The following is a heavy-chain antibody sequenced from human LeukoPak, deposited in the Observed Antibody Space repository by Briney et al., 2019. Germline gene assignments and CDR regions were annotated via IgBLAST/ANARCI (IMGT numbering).Heavy chain of an antibody. CDR1: GYTFRNYD. V-gene: IGHV1-8*03. J-gene: IGHJ5*02. CDR2: MKPDNGNT. Sequence: ASVNVSCKASGYTFRNYDIVWVRQATGQGLEWMGWMKPDNGNTGYIEMFQGRLTLTRDTSINTAYLELSNLRSEDTAVYYCARGNNWYDHWGQGTLVTVSS. CDR3: ARGNNWYDH.